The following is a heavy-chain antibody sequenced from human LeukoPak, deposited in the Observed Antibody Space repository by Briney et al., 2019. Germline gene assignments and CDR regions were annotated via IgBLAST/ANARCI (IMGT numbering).Heavy chain of an antibody. D-gene: IGHD1-26*01. CDR3: ARDANILGARSFDC. CDR2: INHSGST. V-gene: IGHV4-34*01. CDR1: GFTFISYW. Sequence: PWGSLRLSCAASGFTFISYWMSWVRQAPGKGLEWIGEINHSGSTNYNSSLKSRVTISVDTSKNQFSLKLSSVAAADTAMYYCARDANILGARSFDCWGRGTLVTVSS. J-gene: IGHJ4*02.